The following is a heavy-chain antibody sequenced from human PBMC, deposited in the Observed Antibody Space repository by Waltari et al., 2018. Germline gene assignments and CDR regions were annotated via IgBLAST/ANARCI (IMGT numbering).Heavy chain of an antibody. CDR3: ARGPGGYSGFFDY. D-gene: IGHD5-12*01. J-gene: IGHJ4*02. CDR2: ISFDGSNK. CDR1: GFSLSSYA. Sequence: QVQLVESEGGVVPPGGSLRLPCEASGFSLSSYAIYWVRQAPGKGLEWVSLISFDGSNKNHADSVRGRFTISRDSSKVYLEMNSLRPEDTAIYYCARGPGGYSGFFDYWGQGILVTVSS. V-gene: IGHV3-30*03.